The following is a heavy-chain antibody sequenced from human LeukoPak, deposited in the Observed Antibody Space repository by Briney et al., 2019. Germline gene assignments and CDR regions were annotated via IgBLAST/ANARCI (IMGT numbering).Heavy chain of an antibody. Sequence: ASVNVSCKASGYTLIAYNMHWVRQAPGQGLEWMGWINPKSGGTNYAQKFQGRVTMTTDTSTSTAYMELRSLRSDDTAVYYCARASDYTAMALTDYWGQGTLVTVSS. CDR2: INPKSGGT. CDR3: ARASDYTAMALTDY. D-gene: IGHD5-18*01. CDR1: GYTLIAYN. V-gene: IGHV1-2*02. J-gene: IGHJ4*02.